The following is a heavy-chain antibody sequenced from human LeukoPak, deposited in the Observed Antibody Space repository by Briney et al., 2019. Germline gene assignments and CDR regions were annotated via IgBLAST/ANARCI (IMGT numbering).Heavy chain of an antibody. CDR3: ARAYSGSLTTFDI. J-gene: IGHJ3*02. D-gene: IGHD1-26*01. CDR1: GFTFSNYA. CDR2: ISGGGGSA. V-gene: IGHV3-23*01. Sequence: GGSLRLSCAASGFTFSNYAMSWVRQAPGKGLEWVSAISGGGGSAYYADSVKGRCTISKDNSKNTLYVQMNSLRAEDTAVYYCARAYSGSLTTFDIWGQGTMVTVSS.